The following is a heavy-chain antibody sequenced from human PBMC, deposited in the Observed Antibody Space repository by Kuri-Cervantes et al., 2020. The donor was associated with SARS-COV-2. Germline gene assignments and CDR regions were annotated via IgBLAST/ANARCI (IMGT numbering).Heavy chain of an antibody. J-gene: IGHJ3*02. Sequence: ASVKVSCKASGGTFSSYAISWVRQAPGQGLEWMGWISAYNGNTNYAQKLQGRVTMTTDTSTSTAYMELRSLRSDDTAVYYCARDGGIAAATSEGAFDIWGQETMVTVSS. D-gene: IGHD6-13*01. CDR1: GGTFSSYA. V-gene: IGHV1-18*01. CDR3: ARDGGIAAATSEGAFDI. CDR2: ISAYNGNT.